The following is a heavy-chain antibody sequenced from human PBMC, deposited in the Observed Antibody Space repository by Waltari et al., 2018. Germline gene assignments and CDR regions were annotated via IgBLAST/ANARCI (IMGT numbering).Heavy chain of an antibody. D-gene: IGHD3-9*01. V-gene: IGHV1-8*01. CDR2: MNPNSGNT. Sequence: QVQLVQSGAEVKKPGASVKVSCKASGYTFTSYDINWVRTATGKGLEWMGWMNPNSGNTGYAQKFQGRVTMTRNTSISTAYMELSSLRSEDTAVYYCARVKRYYDILTGSGSYFDYWGQGTLVTVSS. CDR3: ARVKRYYDILTGSGSYFDY. J-gene: IGHJ4*02. CDR1: GYTFTSYD.